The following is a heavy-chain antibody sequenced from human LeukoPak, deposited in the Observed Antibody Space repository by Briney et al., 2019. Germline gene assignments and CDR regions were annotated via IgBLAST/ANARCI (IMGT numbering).Heavy chain of an antibody. CDR3: ARDDWYYYGSGSPTHPSDY. V-gene: IGHV3-11*01. Sequence: RTGGSLRLSCAASGFTFSDYYMSWIRQAPGKGLEWVSYISSSGSTMYYADSVKGRFTISRDNAKNSLYLQMNSLRAEDTAVYYCARDDWYYYGSGSPTHPSDYWGQGTLVTVSS. CDR1: GFTFSDYY. CDR2: ISSSGSTM. J-gene: IGHJ4*02. D-gene: IGHD3-10*01.